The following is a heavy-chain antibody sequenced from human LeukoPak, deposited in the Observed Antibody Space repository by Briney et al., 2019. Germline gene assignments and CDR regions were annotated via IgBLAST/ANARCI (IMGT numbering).Heavy chain of an antibody. J-gene: IGHJ4*02. Sequence: GGSLRLSCAASGFRFRDYYMSWIRQAPGKGLQWVSYISSSGDSIHYADSVEGRFTISRDNAKNSLYLQMSGLRPEDTAVYYCAKGGWGTGIGYLGQGTLVTVSS. CDR3: AKGGWGTGIGY. V-gene: IGHV3-11*01. D-gene: IGHD3-10*01. CDR1: GFRFRDYY. CDR2: ISSSGDSI.